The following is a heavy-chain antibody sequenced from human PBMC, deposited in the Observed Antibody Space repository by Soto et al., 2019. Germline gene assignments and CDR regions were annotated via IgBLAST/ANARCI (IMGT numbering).Heavy chain of an antibody. CDR3: ARAGYDFSSGYLNWFDP. Sequence: PSQTLSLTCTVSGGSISSGGYYWSLIRQHPGKGLEWIGYIYYSGSTYYNPSLKSRVTISVDTSKNQFSLKLSSVTAADTAVYYCARAGYDFSSGYLNWFDPWGQGTLVTVSS. CDR2: IYYSGST. CDR1: GGSISSGGYY. J-gene: IGHJ5*02. V-gene: IGHV4-31*03. D-gene: IGHD3-3*01.